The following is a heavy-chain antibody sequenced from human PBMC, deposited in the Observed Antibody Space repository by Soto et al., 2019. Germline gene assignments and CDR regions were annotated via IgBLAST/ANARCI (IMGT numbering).Heavy chain of an antibody. CDR2: IYYSGSA. Sequence: SETLSLTFIVSGGSISSYYWSWIRQPPGKRLEWIGFIYYSGSANYNPSLKSRVTISVDTSRNLFSLKLTSVTDADTAVYFCARASSSTDSGLDSWGQGTLVTVSS. J-gene: IGHJ4*02. CDR1: GGSISSYY. D-gene: IGHD6-25*01. V-gene: IGHV4-59*01. CDR3: ARASSSTDSGLDS.